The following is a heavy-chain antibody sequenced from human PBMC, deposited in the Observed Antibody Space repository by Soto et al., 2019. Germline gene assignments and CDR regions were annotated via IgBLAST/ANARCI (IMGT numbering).Heavy chain of an antibody. CDR2: IIPIFGTA. CDR3: ARDAGTVVALYYFDY. CDR1: GGTFRIYA. Sequence: SLKVSCKASGGTFRIYAIICVRQAPGQGLEWMGGIIPIFGTANYAQKFQGRVTITADESTSTAYMELSSLRSEDTAVYYCARDAGTVVALYYFDYWGQGTLVTVSS. J-gene: IGHJ4*02. V-gene: IGHV1-69*13. D-gene: IGHD2-15*01.